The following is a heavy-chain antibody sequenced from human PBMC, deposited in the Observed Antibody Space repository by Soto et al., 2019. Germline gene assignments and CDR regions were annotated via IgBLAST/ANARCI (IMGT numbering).Heavy chain of an antibody. Sequence: GGSLRLSCAASGFTFSSYGMHWVRQAPGKGLEWVAVIWYDGSNKYYADSVKGRFTISRDNSKNTLYLQMNSLRAEDTAVYYCARKAGSWSNNAFDIWGQGTMVTVSS. CDR3: ARKAGSWSNNAFDI. CDR2: IWYDGSNK. D-gene: IGHD6-13*01. V-gene: IGHV3-33*01. J-gene: IGHJ3*02. CDR1: GFTFSSYG.